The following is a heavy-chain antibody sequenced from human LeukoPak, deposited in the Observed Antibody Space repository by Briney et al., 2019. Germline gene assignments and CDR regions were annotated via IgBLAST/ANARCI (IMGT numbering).Heavy chain of an antibody. D-gene: IGHD6-13*01. CDR3: ALHVSGFTDSWGQGTLVTVSSGESSQPLSGYSDY. Sequence: PSETLSLTCAVYGGSFSGYYWSWIRQPPGKGLEWIGEINHSGSTNYNPSLKSRVTISVDTSKNQFSQNLNSVTAADTAVYYCALHVSGFTDSWGQGTLVTVSSGESSQPLSGYSDYWGQGTLVTVSS. J-gene: IGHJ4*02. CDR1: GGSFSGYY. CDR2: INHSGST. V-gene: IGHV4-34*01.